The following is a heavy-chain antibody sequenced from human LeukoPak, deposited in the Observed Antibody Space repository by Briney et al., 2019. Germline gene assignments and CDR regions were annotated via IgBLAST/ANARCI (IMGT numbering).Heavy chain of an antibody. Sequence: SETLSLTCTVSGDSLNSYYWSWIRQPPGEGLQWIGYIFYSGSSNYNASLRSRVAISVDTSKNQFSLKLTSVTAADTAVYYCAGRAARFFDYWGQGLLVTVSS. V-gene: IGHV4-59*01. D-gene: IGHD6-25*01. CDR3: AGRAARFFDY. J-gene: IGHJ4*02. CDR1: GDSLNSYY. CDR2: IFYSGSS.